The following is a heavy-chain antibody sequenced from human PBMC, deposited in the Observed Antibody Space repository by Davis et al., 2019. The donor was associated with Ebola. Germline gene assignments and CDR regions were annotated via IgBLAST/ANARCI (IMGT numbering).Heavy chain of an antibody. J-gene: IGHJ6*04. CDR3: ARGSSVTLTILYYYYGMDV. D-gene: IGHD1-14*01. CDR2: IYYGGST. CDR1: GGSISSSNYY. V-gene: IGHV4-39*07. Sequence: ESLKISCTVSGGSISSSNYYWGWLRQPPGKGLEWIGSIYYGGSTHYHPSLESRVTISVDTSKNQFSLKLSSVTAADTAVYYCARGSSVTLTILYYYYGMDVWGKGTTVTVSS.